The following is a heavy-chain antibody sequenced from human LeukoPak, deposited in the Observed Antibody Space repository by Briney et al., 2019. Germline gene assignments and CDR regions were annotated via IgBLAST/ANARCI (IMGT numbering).Heavy chain of an antibody. CDR1: GGSVSSGSYY. CDR3: AREDGYNPGKYDY. D-gene: IGHD5-24*01. V-gene: IGHV4-61*01. CDR2: IYYSGST. Sequence: SETLSLTRTVSGGSVSSGSYYWSWIRQPPGKGLELIGYIYYSGSTNYNPSLKSRVTISVDTSKNQFSLKLSSVTAADTAVYYCAREDGYNPGKYDYWGQGTLVTVSS. J-gene: IGHJ4*02.